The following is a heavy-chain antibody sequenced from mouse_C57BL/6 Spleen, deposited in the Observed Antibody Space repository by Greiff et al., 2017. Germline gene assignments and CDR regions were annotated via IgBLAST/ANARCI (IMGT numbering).Heavy chain of an antibody. CDR1: GYTFTSYW. J-gene: IGHJ3*01. Sequence: QVQLQQPGAELVKPGASVKLSCKASGYTFTSYWMQWVKQRPGQGLEWIGEIDPSDSYTNYNQKFKGKATLTVDTSSSTAYMQLSSLTSEDSAVYYCARDYYGSSLRFAYWGQGTLVTVSA. V-gene: IGHV1-50*01. CDR2: IDPSDSYT. D-gene: IGHD1-1*01. CDR3: ARDYYGSSLRFAY.